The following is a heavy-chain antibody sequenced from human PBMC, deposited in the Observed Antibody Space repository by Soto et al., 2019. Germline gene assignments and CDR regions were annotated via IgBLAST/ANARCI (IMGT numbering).Heavy chain of an antibody. Sequence: EVQLVESGGGLVQPGGSLRLSCAASAFSFSRYWMPWVRQAPGKGLEWVANIKQGGSEKNYVDSVKGRFIISRDNAKNPGYLQINTLRVEDTAVYYCARIVYCSSCLDYWGRGTRVAVTS. CDR3: ARIVYCSSCLDY. V-gene: IGHV3-7*01. J-gene: IGHJ4*02. D-gene: IGHD2-15*01. CDR2: IKQGGSEK. CDR1: AFSFSRYW.